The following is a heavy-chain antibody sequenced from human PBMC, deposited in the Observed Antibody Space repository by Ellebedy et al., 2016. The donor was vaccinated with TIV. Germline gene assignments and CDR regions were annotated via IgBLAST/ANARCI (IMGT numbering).Heavy chain of an antibody. CDR2: INPNSGGT. CDR1: GYTFTGYY. J-gene: IGHJ6*03. Sequence: ASVKVSXXASGYTFTGYYMHWVRQAPGQGLEWMGWINPNSGGTSYAQKFQGRVTMTRDTSISTAYMELSRLRSDDTAVYYCARVVSSGWYGFYYYYMDVWGKGTTVTVSS. CDR3: ARVVSSGWYGFYYYYMDV. D-gene: IGHD6-19*01. V-gene: IGHV1-2*02.